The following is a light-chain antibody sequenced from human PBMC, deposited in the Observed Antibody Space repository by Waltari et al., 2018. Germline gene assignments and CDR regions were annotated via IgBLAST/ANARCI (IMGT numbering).Light chain of an antibody. CDR3: NSRDRSGNHLV. Sequence: SSELTQDPAVSVALGQTVRITCQGDSPRSYYASWYQQKPGQAPVLVMYAKNNRPSGIPDRFSGSRSGNTASLSITGAQAEDEADYYCNSRDRSGNHLVFGGGTTLTVL. CDR1: SPRSYY. V-gene: IGLV3-19*01. CDR2: AKN. J-gene: IGLJ2*01.